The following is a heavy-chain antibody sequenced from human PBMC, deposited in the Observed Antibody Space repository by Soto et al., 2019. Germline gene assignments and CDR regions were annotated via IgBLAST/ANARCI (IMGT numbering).Heavy chain of an antibody. Sequence: QITLKESGPTLVKPTQTLTLTCTFPGFSPSTTGVGVGWIRQPPGKPLECLGIIYWDDDKRYGPSLKTRLTITKDTSKNQVVLTMTNMDPVDTGTYYCVHRHRQYSWYYVYFDYWGQGTLVTVSS. CDR3: VHRHRQYSWYYVYFDY. D-gene: IGHD1-7*01. J-gene: IGHJ4*02. V-gene: IGHV2-5*05. CDR1: GFSPSTTGVG. CDR2: IYWDDDK.